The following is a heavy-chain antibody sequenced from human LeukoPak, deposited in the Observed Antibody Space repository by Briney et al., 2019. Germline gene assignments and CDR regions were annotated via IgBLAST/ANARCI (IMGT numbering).Heavy chain of an antibody. J-gene: IGHJ4*02. CDR2: ISSSSSYI. D-gene: IGHD4-17*01. V-gene: IGHV3-21*04. CDR1: GFTFSNYN. CDR3: AKDISYGDLRTFDY. Sequence: GGSLRLSCAASGFTFSNYNMNWVRQAPGKGLEWVSSISSSSSYIYYADSVKGRFTISRDNAKNSLFLQMNSLRAEDTALYYCAKDISYGDLRTFDYWGQGTLVTVSS.